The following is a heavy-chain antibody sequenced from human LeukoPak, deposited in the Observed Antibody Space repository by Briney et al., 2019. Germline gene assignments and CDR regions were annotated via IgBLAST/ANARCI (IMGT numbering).Heavy chain of an antibody. D-gene: IGHD5-24*01. CDR3: ARGRRLQRNLIDY. CDR2: IFTSGST. V-gene: IGHV4-61*02. Sequence: SQTLSLTCTVSGGSVSSGSYYWSWIRQPAGKGLEWIGRIFTSGSTNYNPSLKSRVTISVDTSKNQFSLKLSSVTAADTAVYYCARGRRLQRNLIDYWGQGTLVTVSS. CDR1: GGSVSSGSYY. J-gene: IGHJ4*02.